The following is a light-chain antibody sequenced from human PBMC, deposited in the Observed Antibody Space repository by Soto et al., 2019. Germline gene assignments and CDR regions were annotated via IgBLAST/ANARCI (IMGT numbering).Light chain of an antibody. CDR2: EAY. Sequence: EIVMTQSPATLSLSPGERATLSCRASQSVSRNLAWYQQKPGQPPRLLIYEAYTRATGVPARFGGSGSGTEFTLTVSGLQSEDFAVYYCQQYGDWPPDTFGEGKKVEI. CDR1: QSVSRN. V-gene: IGKV3-15*01. J-gene: IGKJ2*01. CDR3: QQYGDWPPDT.